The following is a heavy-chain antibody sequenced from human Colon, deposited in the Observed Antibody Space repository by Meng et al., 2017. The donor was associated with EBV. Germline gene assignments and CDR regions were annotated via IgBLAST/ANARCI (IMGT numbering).Heavy chain of an antibody. D-gene: IGHD6-19*01. CDR1: GGSISSSNW. CDR3: ARVGQWLPIDY. Sequence: QVQLQESGPGLVTPSGXLSPTCAVSGGSISSSNWWRWVRQPPGKGLEWIGEIYHSGSTNYNPSLKRRVTISVDKSKNQFSLNLSSVTAADTAVYYCARVGQWLPIDYWGQGTLVTVSS. V-gene: IGHV4-4*02. J-gene: IGHJ4*02. CDR2: IYHSGST.